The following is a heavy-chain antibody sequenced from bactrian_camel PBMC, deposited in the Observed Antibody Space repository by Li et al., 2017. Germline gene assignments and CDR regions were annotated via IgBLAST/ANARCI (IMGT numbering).Heavy chain of an antibody. CDR1: GDTFSSNC. Sequence: HVQLVESGGGSVQAGGSLRLSCAASGDTFSSNCMGWFRQAPGKEREEVAGIYTGDGTTSYVDSVKGRFTISQDNAKNTAYLQMNSLKPEDTAVYLCVTMTGNWDFPIWGQGTQVTVS. CDR2: IYTGDGTT. J-gene: IGHJ4*01. CDR3: VTMTGNWDFPI. D-gene: IGHD4*01. V-gene: IGHV3S54*01.